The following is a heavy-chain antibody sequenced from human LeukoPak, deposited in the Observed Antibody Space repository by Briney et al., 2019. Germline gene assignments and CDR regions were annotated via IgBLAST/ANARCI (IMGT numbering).Heavy chain of an antibody. Sequence: SETLSLTCTVSGGSISSGSYYWSWIRQPAGKGLEWIGRIYTSGSTNYNPSLRSRVTISVDTSKNQFSLKLSSVTAADTAVYYCARDRDIVVVPAAIPPIPPYYYYYMDVWGKGTTVTVSS. J-gene: IGHJ6*03. CDR3: ARDRDIVVVPAAIPPIPPYYYYYMDV. D-gene: IGHD2-2*02. CDR2: IYTSGST. V-gene: IGHV4-61*02. CDR1: GGSISSGSYY.